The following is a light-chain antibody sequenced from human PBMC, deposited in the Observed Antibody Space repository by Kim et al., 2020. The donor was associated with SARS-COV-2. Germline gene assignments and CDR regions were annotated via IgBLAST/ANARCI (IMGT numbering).Light chain of an antibody. CDR3: QQLNSHT. CDR2: AAS. V-gene: IGKV1-9*01. CDR1: QGISSY. Sequence: DIQLTQSPSFLSASVGDRVTITCRASQGISSYLAWYQQKPGKAPKLLIYAASTLQSGVPSRFSGSGSGTEFTLTISSLQPEDFATYYCQQLNSHTFGQGTKLEI. J-gene: IGKJ2*01.